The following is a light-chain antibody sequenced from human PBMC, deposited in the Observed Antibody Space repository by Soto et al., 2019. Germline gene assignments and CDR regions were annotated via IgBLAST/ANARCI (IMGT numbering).Light chain of an antibody. CDR2: DNY. J-gene: IGLJ2*01. CDR3: DSWDNSLSVVL. Sequence: QSVLTQPPSVSAAPGQRVTISCSGSSSNIGSNYVSWYQQLPGTAPKLLIYDNYKRPSGIPDRFSGSTSGTSATLAIAGLQTGDEADCYCDSWDNSLSVVLFGGGTKLTVL. CDR1: SSNIGSNY. V-gene: IGLV1-51*01.